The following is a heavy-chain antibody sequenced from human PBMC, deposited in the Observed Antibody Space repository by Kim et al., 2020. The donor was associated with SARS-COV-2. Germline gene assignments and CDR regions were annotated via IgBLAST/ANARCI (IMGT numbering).Heavy chain of an antibody. D-gene: IGHD3-10*01. CDR3: ARDSMVRGVIIT. V-gene: IGHV3-21*01. J-gene: IGHJ5*02. Sequence: YYADSVKGRFTISRDKAKNSLYLQMNSLRDEDTAVYYCARDSMVRGVIITWGQGTLVTVSS.